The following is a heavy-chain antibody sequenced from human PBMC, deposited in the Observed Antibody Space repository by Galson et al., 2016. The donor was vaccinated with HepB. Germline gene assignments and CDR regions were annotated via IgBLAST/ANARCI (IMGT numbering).Heavy chain of an antibody. V-gene: IGHV3-7*01. J-gene: IGHJ5*02. CDR1: GFTFSNYW. D-gene: IGHD3-10*01. CDR3: VGDLGGGSTIRGRWFDP. Sequence: SLRLSCAASGFTFSNYWMSWVRQAPGKGLEWVANIKEDGSERYYVDSVKGRFTISRDNAKTSLYLQMNSLRVDDTAIYYCVGDLGGGSTIRGRWFDPWGQGTLVTVSS. CDR2: IKEDGSER.